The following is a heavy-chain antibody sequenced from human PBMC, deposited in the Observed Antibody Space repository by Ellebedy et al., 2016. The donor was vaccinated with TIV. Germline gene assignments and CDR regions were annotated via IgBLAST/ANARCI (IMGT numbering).Heavy chain of an antibody. CDR3: TRGSSSRGYFDS. J-gene: IGHJ4*02. Sequence: GGSLRLXXAAFGFTFSYYSMHWVRQAPGKGLEWVAVISHDGSNKYHAASVKGRFAISRDDSKNTLYLQMNTLRTEDTAVYFCTRGSSSRGYFDSWGQGTLVTVSS. V-gene: IGHV3-30*09. CDR1: GFTFSYYS. CDR2: ISHDGSNK. D-gene: IGHD6-13*01.